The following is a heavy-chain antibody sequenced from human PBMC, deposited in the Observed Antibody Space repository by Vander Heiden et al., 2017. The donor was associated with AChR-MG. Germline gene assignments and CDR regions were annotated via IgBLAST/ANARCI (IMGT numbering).Heavy chain of an antibody. CDR2: ISGSGGST. V-gene: IGHV3-23*01. CDR1: GFTFSSYA. D-gene: IGHD2-2*01. Sequence: EVQLLESGGGLVQPGGSLRLSCAASGFTFSSYAMSWVRQAPGKGREWVSAISGSGGSTYYADSVKGRFTISRDNSKNTLYLQMNSLRAEDTAVYYCAKDLGGYCSSTSCYERAFDIWGQGTMVTVSS. J-gene: IGHJ3*02. CDR3: AKDLGGYCSSTSCYERAFDI.